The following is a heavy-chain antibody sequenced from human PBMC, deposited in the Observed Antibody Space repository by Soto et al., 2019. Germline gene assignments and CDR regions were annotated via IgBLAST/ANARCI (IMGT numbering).Heavy chain of an antibody. Sequence: QLQLQESGPGLVKPSETLSLTCTVSGGSISSSSYYWGWIRQPPGKGLEWIGSIYYSGSTYYNPSLSSRVSISVDSSKTQCSLKLSSVAAADTGVYYCARHPTAEDIVVVPAAMPLDYWGQGTLVTVSS. CDR2: IYYSGST. D-gene: IGHD2-2*01. CDR1: GGSISSSSYY. V-gene: IGHV4-39*01. J-gene: IGHJ4*02. CDR3: ARHPTAEDIVVVPAAMPLDY.